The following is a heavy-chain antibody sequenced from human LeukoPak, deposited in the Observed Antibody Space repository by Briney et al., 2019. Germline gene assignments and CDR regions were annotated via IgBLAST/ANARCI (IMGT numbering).Heavy chain of an antibody. CDR1: GFTFSSYS. V-gene: IGHV3-7*01. CDR3: ARIGYSSSCFDY. D-gene: IGHD6-13*01. CDR2: IKQDGSVK. Sequence: PGGSLRLSCAASGFTFSSYSMNWVRQAPGKGLEWVANIKQDGSVKYYMDSVKGRFTISRDNAKNSQYLQMNSLRAEDTAVYYCARIGYSSSCFDYWGQGTLVTVSS. J-gene: IGHJ4*02.